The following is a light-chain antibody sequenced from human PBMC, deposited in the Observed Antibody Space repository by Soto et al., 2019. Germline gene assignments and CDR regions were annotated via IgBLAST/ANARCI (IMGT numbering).Light chain of an antibody. CDR1: ESISNY. V-gene: IGKV1-39*01. Sequence: DLQLTQSPSSLSASVGDRVSITCRASESISNYLNWYQQKPGKAPKLLIYSSSTLQGAVPSRFSGRGSGTDFTLTISGLQPEDSAFYWCQQSYKNPRTFGQGTNVEIK. CDR2: SSS. J-gene: IGKJ1*01. CDR3: QQSYKNPRT.